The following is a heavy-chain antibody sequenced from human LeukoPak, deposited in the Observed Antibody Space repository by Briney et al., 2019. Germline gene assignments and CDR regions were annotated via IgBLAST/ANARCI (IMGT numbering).Heavy chain of an antibody. V-gene: IGHV4-34*01. J-gene: IGHJ4*02. Sequence: SETLSLTCAVDGGSFSGYYWGWIRQPPGKGLEWIGEINHVGSTNYDPTLKSRVTISVDTSKNQFSLKLSSVTAADTAVYYCARAPIVVVHPGAAGHATSFDYWGQGTLVTVSS. D-gene: IGHD2-2*01. CDR1: GGSFSGYY. CDR2: INHVGST. CDR3: ARAPIVVVHPGAAGHATSFDY.